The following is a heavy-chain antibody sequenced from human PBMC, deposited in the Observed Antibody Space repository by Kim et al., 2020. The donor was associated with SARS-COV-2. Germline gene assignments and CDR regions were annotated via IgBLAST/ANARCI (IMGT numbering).Heavy chain of an antibody. D-gene: IGHD3-22*01. V-gene: IGHV4-34*01. J-gene: IGHJ3*02. CDR3: ASATSYYYDSPDAFDI. Sequence: SLRRRVTISVDTSRNQFSLKLSSVTAADTAVYYCASATSYYYDSPDAFDIWGQGTMVTVSS.